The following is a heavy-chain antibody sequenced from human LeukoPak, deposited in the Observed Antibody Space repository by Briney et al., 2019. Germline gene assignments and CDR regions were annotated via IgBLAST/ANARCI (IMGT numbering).Heavy chain of an antibody. D-gene: IGHD3-3*01. V-gene: IGHV4-34*01. CDR3: ARTFRESYYDFWSGYSTLDY. Sequence: PSETLSLTCAVYGGSFSGYYWSWIRQPPGKGLEWIGEINNSGSTNYNPSLKSRATISVDTSKNQFSLKLSSVTAADTAVYYCARTFRESYYDFWSGYSTLDYWGQGTLVTVSS. CDR1: GGSFSGYY. J-gene: IGHJ4*02. CDR2: INNSGST.